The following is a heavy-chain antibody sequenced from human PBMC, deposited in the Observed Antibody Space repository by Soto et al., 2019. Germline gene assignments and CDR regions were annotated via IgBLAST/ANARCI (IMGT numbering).Heavy chain of an antibody. V-gene: IGHV3-48*01. D-gene: IGHD6-19*01. J-gene: IGHJ4*02. CDR1: GFTFSFYT. CDR3: LREGGDLRGSGVFDY. CDR2: ISRGGSSI. Sequence: EPQLVESGGGLVQPGGSLRLSCAASGFTFSFYTMNWVRQTPGKGLEWLAYISRGGSSIYYAASVKGRFTVSRDNANNSLSLQLNSLGREDTAVYYCLREGGDLRGSGVFDYWGQGTLGTVSS.